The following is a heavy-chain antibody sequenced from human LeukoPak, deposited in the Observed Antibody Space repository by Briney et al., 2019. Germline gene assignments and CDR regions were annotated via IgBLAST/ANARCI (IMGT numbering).Heavy chain of an antibody. J-gene: IGHJ4*02. V-gene: IGHV3-9*01. Sequence: GGSLRLSCAGSGFIFNNYAMHWVRQPPGKGLEWVSGISWNSGSMDYADSVKGRFTISRDNAKNSLYLQMNSLRVEDTAFYYCAKDNRRHYTSGPNPDSLHWGQGALVTVSS. D-gene: IGHD6-19*01. CDR1: GFIFNNYA. CDR2: ISWNSGSM. CDR3: AKDNRRHYTSGPNPDSLH.